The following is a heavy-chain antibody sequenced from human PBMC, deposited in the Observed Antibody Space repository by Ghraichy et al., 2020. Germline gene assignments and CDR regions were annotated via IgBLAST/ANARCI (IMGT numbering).Heavy chain of an antibody. CDR2: INPNSGGT. CDR1: GYTFTGYY. V-gene: IGHV1-2*02. J-gene: IGHJ3*02. D-gene: IGHD1/OR15-1a*01. Sequence: ASVKVSCKASGYTFTGYYMHWVRQAPGQGLEWMGWINPNSGGTNYAQKFQGRVTMTRDTSISTAYMELSRLRSDDTAVYYCASDGSFFPMANTPRSRYAFDIWGQGTMVTVSS. CDR3: ASDGSFFPMANTPRSRYAFDI.